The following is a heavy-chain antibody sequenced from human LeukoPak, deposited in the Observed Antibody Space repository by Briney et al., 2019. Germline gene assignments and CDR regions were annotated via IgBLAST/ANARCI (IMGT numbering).Heavy chain of an antibody. CDR2: VSGSGDST. J-gene: IGHJ4*02. V-gene: IGHV3-23*01. Sequence: GGSLRLSCAASGFTVSSNYMSWVRQAPGKGLEWISAVSGSGDSTYYADSVKGRFTISRDNSKNTLYLQINSLRAEDTAVYYCAKDLLTGYPFDYWGQGTLVTVSS. CDR3: AKDLLTGYPFDY. D-gene: IGHD3-9*01. CDR1: GFTVSSNY.